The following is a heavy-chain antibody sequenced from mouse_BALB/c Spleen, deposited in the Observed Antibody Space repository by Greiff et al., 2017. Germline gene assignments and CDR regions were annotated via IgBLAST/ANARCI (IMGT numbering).Heavy chain of an antibody. Sequence: EVQLVESGGGLVQPGGSRKLSCAASGFTFSSFGMHWVRQAPEKGLEWVAYISSGSSTIYYADTVKGRFTISRDNPKNTLFLQMTSLRSEDTAMYYCARYGYYGYFDVWGAGTTVTVSS. V-gene: IGHV5-17*02. D-gene: IGHD2-2*01. CDR2: ISSGSSTI. CDR3: ARYGYYGYFDV. CDR1: GFTFSSFG. J-gene: IGHJ1*01.